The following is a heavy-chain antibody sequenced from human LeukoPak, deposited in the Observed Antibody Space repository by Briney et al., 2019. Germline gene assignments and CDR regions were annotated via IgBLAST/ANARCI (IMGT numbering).Heavy chain of an antibody. CDR3: ARENTKWPRGGYFDY. Sequence: GGSLRLSCAASGFTFSASAMHWVRQAPGQGLEWMGIINPSGGSTSYAQKFQGRVTMTRDMSTSTVYMELRSLRSDDTAVYYCARENTKWPRGGYFDYWGQGTLVTVSS. CDR2: INPSGGST. J-gene: IGHJ4*02. D-gene: IGHD2-8*01. CDR1: GFTFSASA. V-gene: IGHV1-46*01.